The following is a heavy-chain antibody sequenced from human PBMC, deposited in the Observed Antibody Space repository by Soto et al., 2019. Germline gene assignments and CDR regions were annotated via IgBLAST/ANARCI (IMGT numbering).Heavy chain of an antibody. Sequence: QITLKESGPTLVKPTQTLTLTCTFSGFSLSTSGVGVGWIRQPPGKALEWLALIYWDDGKRYSPSLKSRLTITKDTTKTQAVLTMTNMDPVDTATYYCAHASGTVSFDYWGQGTLVTVSS. J-gene: IGHJ4*02. CDR2: IYWDDGK. D-gene: IGHD3-10*01. CDR3: AHASGTVSFDY. CDR1: GFSLSTSGVG. V-gene: IGHV2-5*02.